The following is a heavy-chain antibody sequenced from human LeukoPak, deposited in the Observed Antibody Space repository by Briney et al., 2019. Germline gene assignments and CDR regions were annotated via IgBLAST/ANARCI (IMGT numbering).Heavy chain of an antibody. CDR1: GYTLTELS. J-gene: IGHJ3*02. CDR2: FDPEDGET. D-gene: IGHD3-3*01. V-gene: IGHV1-24*01. Sequence: ASVKVSCKVSGYTLTELSMHWVRQAPGKGLEWMGGFDPEDGETIYAQKFQGRVTMTRNTSISTAYMELSSLRSEDTAVYYCARRSIFGDAFDIWGQGTMVTVSS. CDR3: ARRSIFGDAFDI.